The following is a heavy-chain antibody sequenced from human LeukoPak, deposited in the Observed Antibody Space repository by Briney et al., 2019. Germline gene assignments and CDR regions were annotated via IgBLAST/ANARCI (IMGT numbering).Heavy chain of an antibody. J-gene: IGHJ4*02. D-gene: IGHD3-10*01. Sequence: GGSLRLSCAASGFTFSSYGMHWVRQAPGKGLEGGAVISYDGSNKYYADSVKGRFTISRDNSKKTLYLQMNSLRAEDTAVYYCAKPHMVRGVAPFDYWGQGTLVTVSS. CDR1: GFTFSSYG. V-gene: IGHV3-30*18. CDR3: AKPHMVRGVAPFDY. CDR2: ISYDGSNK.